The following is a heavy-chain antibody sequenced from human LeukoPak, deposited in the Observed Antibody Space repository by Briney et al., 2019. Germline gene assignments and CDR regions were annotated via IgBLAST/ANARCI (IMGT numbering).Heavy chain of an antibody. CDR1: GFTFSTYA. Sequence: GGSLRLSCAASGFTFSTYAMSWVRQAPGKGLEWVSTISSGGGFTYYSDSVKGRFTISRDSSKNTLCLQMNSLRAEDTAVYYCAKDLRIRAGVPDYWGQGTLVTASS. D-gene: IGHD2-8*01. CDR3: AKDLRIRAGVPDY. CDR2: ISSGGGFT. V-gene: IGHV3-23*01. J-gene: IGHJ4*02.